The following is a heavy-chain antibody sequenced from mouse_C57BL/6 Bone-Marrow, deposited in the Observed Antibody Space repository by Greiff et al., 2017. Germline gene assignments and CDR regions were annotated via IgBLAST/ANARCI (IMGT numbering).Heavy chain of an antibody. CDR1: GFTFTSYT. D-gene: IGHD1-1*01. J-gene: IGHJ2*01. CDR3: ARWGTTGRDY. CDR2: INPSSGYT. Sequence: VQLQQSGAELARPGASVKMSCKASGFTFTSYTMHWVKQRPGQGLEWIGYINPSSGYTKYNQKFKDKATLTADKSSSTAYMQLSSLTSEDSAVYYCARWGTTGRDYWGRGTTLTVSS. V-gene: IGHV1-4*01.